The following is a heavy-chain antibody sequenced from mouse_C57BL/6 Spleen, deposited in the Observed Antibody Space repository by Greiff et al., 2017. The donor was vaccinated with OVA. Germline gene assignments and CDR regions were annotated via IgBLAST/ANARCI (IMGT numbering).Heavy chain of an antibody. CDR2: INPYNGGT. CDR1: GYTFTDYY. Sequence: EVKLQESGPVLVKPGASVKMSCKASGYTFTDYYMNWVKQSHGKSLEWIGVINPYNGGTSYNQKFKGKATLTVDKSSSTAYMELNSLTSEDSAVYYCAREYSNSDYWGQGTTLTVSS. V-gene: IGHV1-19*01. D-gene: IGHD2-5*01. J-gene: IGHJ2*01. CDR3: AREYSNSDY.